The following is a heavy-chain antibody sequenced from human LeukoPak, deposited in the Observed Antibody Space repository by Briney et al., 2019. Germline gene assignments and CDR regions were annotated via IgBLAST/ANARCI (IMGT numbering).Heavy chain of an antibody. CDR2: ISFSSSDK. V-gene: IGHV3-21*01. CDR3: ARVFEGTGGFDY. J-gene: IGHJ4*02. D-gene: IGHD2-21*01. CDR1: GFTFSRFG. Sequence: GGSLRLSCAASGFTFSRFGMNWVRQAPGKGLEWDSSISFSSSDKYYADSVKGRFTISRDNAKSSLYLQMNSLRAEDTAVYYCARVFEGTGGFDYWGQGTLVTVSS.